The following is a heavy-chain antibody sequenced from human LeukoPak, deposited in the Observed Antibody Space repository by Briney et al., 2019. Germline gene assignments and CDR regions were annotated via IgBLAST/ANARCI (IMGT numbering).Heavy chain of an antibody. CDR3: ARHLADFDFWSGYYMSVGYFDY. CDR2: INHSGST. V-gene: IGHV4-34*01. D-gene: IGHD3-3*01. J-gene: IGHJ4*02. Sequence: SETLSLTCAVYGGSFSGYYWSWIRQPPGKGLEWIGEINHSGSTNYNPSLKSRVTISVDTSKNQFSLKLSSVTAADTAVYYCARHLADFDFWSGYYMSVGYFDYWGQGTLVTVSS. CDR1: GGSFSGYY.